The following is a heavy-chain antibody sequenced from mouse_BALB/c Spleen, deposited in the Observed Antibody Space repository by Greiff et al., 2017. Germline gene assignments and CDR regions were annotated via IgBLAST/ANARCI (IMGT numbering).Heavy chain of an antibody. J-gene: IGHJ2*01. CDR1: GYTFTSYW. V-gene: IGHV1S41*01. CDR3: ARDFITTVVAVDY. Sequence: DLVKPGASVKLSCKASGYTFTSYWINWIKQRPGQGLEWIGRIAPGSGSTYYNEMFKGKATLTVDTSSSTAYIQLSSLSSEDSAVYFCARDFITTVVAVDYWGQGTTLTVSS. CDR2: IAPGSGST. D-gene: IGHD1-1*01.